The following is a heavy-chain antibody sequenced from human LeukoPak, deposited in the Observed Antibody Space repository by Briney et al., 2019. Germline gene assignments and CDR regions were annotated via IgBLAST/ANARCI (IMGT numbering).Heavy chain of an antibody. Sequence: SETLSLSCTLSGGSIRSYYWNWIRQPPGKGLEWIGYIYYSGNTNYNPSLKSRVTISVDTSKNQFSLKLSSVTAADTAVYYCATDNSYGSGSYYTWGQGTLVTVSS. CDR3: ATDNSYGSGSYYT. CDR1: GGSIRSYY. V-gene: IGHV4-59*01. CDR2: IYYSGNT. D-gene: IGHD3-10*01. J-gene: IGHJ4*02.